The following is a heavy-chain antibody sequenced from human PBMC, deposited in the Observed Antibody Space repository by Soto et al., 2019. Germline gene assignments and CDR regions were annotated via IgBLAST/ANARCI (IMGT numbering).Heavy chain of an antibody. D-gene: IGHD2-8*01. V-gene: IGHV4-59*01. J-gene: IGHJ4*02. CDR1: GGSISSYY. CDR3: AREVRHNGYFDY. CDR2: IYYSGNT. Sequence: QVQLQESGPGLVKPSETLSLTCTVSGGSISSYYWSWIRQPPGKGLEWIGYIYYSGNTDYNPSLKSRVTISVDTSKNQYSLHPSSVTAADTAVYYCAREVRHNGYFDYWGQGTLVTVSS.